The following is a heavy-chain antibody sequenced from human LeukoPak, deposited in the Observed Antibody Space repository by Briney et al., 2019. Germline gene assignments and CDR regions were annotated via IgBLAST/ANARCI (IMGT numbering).Heavy chain of an antibody. V-gene: IGHV3-30-3*01. D-gene: IGHD6-13*01. CDR2: ISYDGSNK. CDR3: ARARGIAAAGTRTNWFDP. Sequence: GGSLRLSCAASGFTFSSYAMHWVRQAPGKGLEWVAVISYDGSNKYYADSVRGRFTISRDNSKNTLYLQMNSLRAEDTAVYYCARARGIAAAGTRTNWFDPWGQGTLVTVSS. CDR1: GFTFSSYA. J-gene: IGHJ5*02.